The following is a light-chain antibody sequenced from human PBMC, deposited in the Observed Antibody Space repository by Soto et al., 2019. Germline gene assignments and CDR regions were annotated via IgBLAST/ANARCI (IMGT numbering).Light chain of an antibody. J-gene: IGKJ2*01. CDR3: QQYGSAPPYT. V-gene: IGKV3-20*01. CDR2: GAS. CDR1: QSVSSTH. Sequence: EIVLTTTPGTQSLSPRERATLXCISSQSVSSTHLAWYQQKPGQAPRLLIYGASSRATGIPDRFSGSGSGTDFTLTISRLEPEDFAVYYCQQYGSAPPYTVGQGTKVDIK.